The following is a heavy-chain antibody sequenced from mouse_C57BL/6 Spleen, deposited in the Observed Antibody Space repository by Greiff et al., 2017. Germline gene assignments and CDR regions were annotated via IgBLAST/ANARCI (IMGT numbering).Heavy chain of an antibody. J-gene: IGHJ4*01. V-gene: IGHV3-6*01. CDR2: ISYDGSN. CDR3: ARHGSSYGYAMDY. CDR1: GYSITSGYY. D-gene: IGHD1-1*01. Sequence: ESGPGLVKPSQSLSLTCSVTGYSITSGYYWNWIRQFPGNKLEWMGYISYDGSNNYNPSLKNRISITRDTSKNQFFLKLNSVTTEDTATYYCARHGSSYGYAMDYWGQGTSVTVSS.